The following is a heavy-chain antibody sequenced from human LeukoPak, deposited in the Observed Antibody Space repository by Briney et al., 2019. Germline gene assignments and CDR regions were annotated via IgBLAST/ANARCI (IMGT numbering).Heavy chain of an antibody. CDR2: INWNGGST. J-gene: IGHJ4*02. CDR1: GFTFDDYG. V-gene: IGHV3-20*04. CDR3: ARSSGGDTTFDY. Sequence: GGSLRLSCAASGFTFDDYGMSWVRQAPGKGLEWVSGINWNGGSTGYADSVKGRFTISRDNAENSLYLQMNSPRAEDTALYYCARSSGGDTTFDYWGQGTLVTVSS. D-gene: IGHD4-17*01.